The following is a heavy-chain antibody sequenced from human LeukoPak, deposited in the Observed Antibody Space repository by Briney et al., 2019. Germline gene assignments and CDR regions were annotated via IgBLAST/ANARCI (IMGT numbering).Heavy chain of an antibody. Sequence: SETLSLTCAVYGGSFSGYYWSWIRQPPGKGLEWIGEINHSGSTNYNPSLKSRVTISVDTSKNQFSLKLSSVTAADTAVYYCARGREDYYDSSGYYDGYYWGQGTLVTVSS. D-gene: IGHD3-22*01. CDR1: GGSFSGYY. CDR2: INHSGST. CDR3: ARGREDYYDSSGYYDGYY. V-gene: IGHV4-34*01. J-gene: IGHJ4*02.